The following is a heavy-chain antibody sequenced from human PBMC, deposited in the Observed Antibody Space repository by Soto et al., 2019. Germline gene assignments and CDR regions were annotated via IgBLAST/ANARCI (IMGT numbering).Heavy chain of an antibody. CDR1: GFTFGSYW. J-gene: IGHJ4*02. Sequence: LRLSFAVSGFTFGSYWMNWVRLIPGKGLEWVAYIKPDGSATYYVDSVKGRFTISRDNAKNSLYLQMNSLRVEDTSVYYCARAGYCGPGCYYYFDYWGQGTLVTVSS. CDR3: ARAGYCGPGCYYYFDY. D-gene: IGHD2-21*02. V-gene: IGHV3-7*01. CDR2: IKPDGSAT.